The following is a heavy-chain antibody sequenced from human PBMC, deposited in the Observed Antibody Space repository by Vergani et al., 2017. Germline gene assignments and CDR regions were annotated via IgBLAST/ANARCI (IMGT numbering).Heavy chain of an antibody. CDR3: ARVNTETNGHLYYYYYMDV. CDR1: GGSFTSYH. CDR2: IDHTGRP. J-gene: IGHJ6*03. Sequence: QVQLQQWGGGLLKPSETLSLTCVVNGGSFTSYHWTWIRQSQGEGLEWVGDIDHTGRPDYNPSLKSRRTMSVDKSRNQFSLTLNSVTATDTAIYFCARVNTETNGHLYYYYYMDVWGQGTAVTVS. D-gene: IGHD4-11*01. V-gene: IGHV4-34*01.